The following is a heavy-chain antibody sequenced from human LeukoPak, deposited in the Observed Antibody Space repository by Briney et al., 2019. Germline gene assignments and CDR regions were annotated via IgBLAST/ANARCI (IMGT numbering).Heavy chain of an antibody. CDR1: GGSVSSGSYY. Sequence: PSETLSLTCTVSGGSVSSGSYYWSWIRQPPGKGLEWVGCFHYSGITNNNPSLKSRVTTSLDTSKNQFSLRLSSVTAADTAVYYCARDLYGSGNFLPESPWGQGTPVTVSS. D-gene: IGHD3-10*01. CDR3: ARDLYGSGNFLPESP. CDR2: FHYSGIT. J-gene: IGHJ5*02. V-gene: IGHV4-61*01.